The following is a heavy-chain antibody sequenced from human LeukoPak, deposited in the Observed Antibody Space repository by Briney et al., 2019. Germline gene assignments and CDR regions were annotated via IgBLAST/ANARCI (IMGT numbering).Heavy chain of an antibody. J-gene: IGHJ6*04. CDR2: IYYSGST. CDR1: GGSISSGGYY. D-gene: IGHD6-13*01. V-gene: IGHV4-31*03. CDR3: ARAAGSSWPYYYYGMDV. Sequence: SQTLSLSGTVSGGSISSGGYYWSWIRQHPGKGLEWIGYIYYSGSTYYNPSLKSRVTISVDTSKNQFSLKLSSVTAADTAVYYCARAAGSSWPYYYYGMDVWGKGTTVTVSS.